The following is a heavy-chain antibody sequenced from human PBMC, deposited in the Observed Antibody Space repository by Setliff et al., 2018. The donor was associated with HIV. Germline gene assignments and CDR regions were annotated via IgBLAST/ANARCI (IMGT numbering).Heavy chain of an antibody. D-gene: IGHD2-15*01. Sequence: ASVKVSCKASGLTFSDYYMHWVRQAPGQGLEWMGWVRPYNADKNYAQKFQGRVTMASDTYISTAYLELSGLTSDDTAIYYCARDRAYCSSGSFYRPLVYYFYYMDVWGTGTTVTVSS. CDR2: VRPYNADK. CDR3: ARDRAYCSSGSFYRPLVYYFYYMDV. CDR1: GLTFSDYY. J-gene: IGHJ6*03. V-gene: IGHV1-2*02.